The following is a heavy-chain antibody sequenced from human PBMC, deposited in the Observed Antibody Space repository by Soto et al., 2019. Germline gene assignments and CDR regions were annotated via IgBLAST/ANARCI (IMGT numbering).Heavy chain of an antibody. Sequence: SETLSLTCTVSGGSISSYYWSWIRQPPGKGLEWIGYIYYSGSTNYNPSLKSRVTISVDTSKNQFSLKLSSVTAAATAVYYCARYQSHSSSYVDSWGQGTLVTVSS. J-gene: IGHJ5*01. V-gene: IGHV4-59*01. CDR3: ARYQSHSSSYVDS. CDR2: IYYSGST. CDR1: GGSISSYY. D-gene: IGHD6-13*01.